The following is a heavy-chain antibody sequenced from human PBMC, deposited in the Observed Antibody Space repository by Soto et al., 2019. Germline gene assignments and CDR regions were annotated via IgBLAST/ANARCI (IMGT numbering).Heavy chain of an antibody. Sequence: GSLRLSCVASGFSFSNYHMNWVRQAPGKGLEWISYITDSSDTVHYAESVRGRFTISRDNAESSLFLQMNSLRDEDTAVYFCARDFGHGYYLDYWGRGTLVTVSS. CDR2: ITDSSDTV. CDR3: ARDFGHGYYLDY. CDR1: GFSFSNYH. J-gene: IGHJ4*01. V-gene: IGHV3-48*02. D-gene: IGHD3-3*01.